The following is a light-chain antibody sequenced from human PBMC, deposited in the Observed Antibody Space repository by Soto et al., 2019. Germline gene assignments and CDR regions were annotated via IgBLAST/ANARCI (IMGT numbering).Light chain of an antibody. CDR2: DAS. CDR3: QQRSNLLT. V-gene: IGKV3-11*01. J-gene: IGKJ4*01. Sequence: EIVLTQSPATLSLSPGERATLSCRASQSVSSYLAWYQQKPGQAPRLLIYDASNRATGIPARFSGSGSGTDFTINIRSIEQEDFAVYYCQQRSNLLTXGGGTKVDIK. CDR1: QSVSSY.